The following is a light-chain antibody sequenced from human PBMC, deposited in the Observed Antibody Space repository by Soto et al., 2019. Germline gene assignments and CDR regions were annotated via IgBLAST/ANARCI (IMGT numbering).Light chain of an antibody. J-gene: IGLJ1*01. V-gene: IGLV2-14*01. Sequence: QSVLTQPASVSGSPGQSITISCTGTSSDVGDYNYVSWYQQHPGKAPELMIYEVSHRPSGVSNRFSGSKSDNTASLTISGLQAEDEADYYCSSYTSISTLYVFGTGTKVTVL. CDR3: SSYTSISTLYV. CDR2: EVS. CDR1: SSDVGDYNY.